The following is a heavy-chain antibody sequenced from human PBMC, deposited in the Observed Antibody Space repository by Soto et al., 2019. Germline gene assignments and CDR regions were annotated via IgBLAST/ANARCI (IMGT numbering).Heavy chain of an antibody. CDR2: IIPIFGTA. CDR3: ATPKGLVVGATFRFHF. V-gene: IGHV1-69*01. D-gene: IGHD1-26*01. Sequence: SVKVSCKVSGGTFSSYAISWVRQAPGQGLEWMGGIIPIFGTANYAQKFQGRVTITADESTSTAYMELSSLRSEDTAVYYCATPKGLVVGATFRFHFWGQGTLVTVS. J-gene: IGHJ4*02. CDR1: GGTFSSYA.